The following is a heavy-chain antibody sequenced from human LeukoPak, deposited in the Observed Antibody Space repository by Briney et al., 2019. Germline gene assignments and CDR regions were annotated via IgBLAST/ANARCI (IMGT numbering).Heavy chain of an antibody. D-gene: IGHD3-10*01. V-gene: IGHV4-39*01. CDR2: IYYSGST. CDR3: ARLLLWFGELLFGYFDY. Sequence: KPSETLSLTCTVSGGSISSSSYYWGWIRQPPGKGLEWIGSIYYSGSTYYNPSLESRVTISVDTSKNQFSLKLSSVTAADTAVYYCARLLLWFGELLFGYFDYWGQGTLVTVSS. CDR1: GGSISSSSYY. J-gene: IGHJ4*02.